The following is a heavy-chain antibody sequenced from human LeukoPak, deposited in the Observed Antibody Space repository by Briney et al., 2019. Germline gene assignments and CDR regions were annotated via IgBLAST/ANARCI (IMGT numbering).Heavy chain of an antibody. CDR3: ARDTYCSSTSCPGRGYYYGMDV. D-gene: IGHD2-2*01. Sequence: GGSLRLSCAASGLSFSIHGMNWVRQAPGKGLEWVSFISGGGSSTYYADSVKGRFTISRDNSKNTMYLQLNSLRAEDTAVYYCARDTYCSSTSCPGRGYYYGMDVWGQGTTVTVSS. CDR2: ISGGGSST. CDR1: GLSFSIHG. V-gene: IGHV3-23*01. J-gene: IGHJ6*02.